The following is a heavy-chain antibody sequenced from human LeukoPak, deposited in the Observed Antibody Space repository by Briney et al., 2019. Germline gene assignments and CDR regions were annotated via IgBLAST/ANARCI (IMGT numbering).Heavy chain of an antibody. J-gene: IGHJ4*02. Sequence: GGSLRLSCAASGFTFSSYWMHWVRQAPGKGLVWVSCINSDGSSTSYADSVKGRFTISRDNAKNTLYLQMNSLRAEDTAVYYCARVRLRLGELLYYFDYWGQGTLVTVSS. D-gene: IGHD3-16*01. V-gene: IGHV3-74*01. CDR1: GFTFSSYW. CDR3: ARVRLRLGELLYYFDY. CDR2: INSDGSST.